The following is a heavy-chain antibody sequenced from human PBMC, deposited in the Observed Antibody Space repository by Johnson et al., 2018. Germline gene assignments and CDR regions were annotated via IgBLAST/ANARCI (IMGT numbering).Heavy chain of an antibody. J-gene: IGHJ3*01. V-gene: IGHV3-15*01. CDR3: TTVSMTTFGPL. Sequence: VQLVEAGGGLVKPGGSLRLSCAASGFTFSNAWMNWVRQAPGKGLEWVGLIKTKTDGGTTDYVAPVKGRFSISRDDSKNTVYLQMNSLKTEDPAVYYCTTVSMTTFGPLWGQGTMVTVS. CDR1: GFTFSNAW. D-gene: IGHD3-16*01. CDR2: IKTKTDGGTT.